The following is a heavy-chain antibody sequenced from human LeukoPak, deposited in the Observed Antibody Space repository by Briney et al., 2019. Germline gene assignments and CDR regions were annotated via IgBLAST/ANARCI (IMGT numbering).Heavy chain of an antibody. J-gene: IGHJ6*03. V-gene: IGHV1-18*01. CDR3: ARDPIGYSSSWYYYYYYMDV. D-gene: IGHD6-13*01. CDR1: GYTFTSYG. Sequence: GASVKVSCKASGYTFTSYGISWVRQALGQGLEWMGWISAYNGNTNYAQKLQGRVTMTTDTSTSTAYMELRSLRSDDTAVYYCARDPIGYSSSWYYYYYYMDVWGKGTTVTVSS. CDR2: ISAYNGNT.